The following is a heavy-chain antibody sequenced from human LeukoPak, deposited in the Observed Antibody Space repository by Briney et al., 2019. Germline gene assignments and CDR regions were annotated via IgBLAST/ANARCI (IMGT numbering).Heavy chain of an antibody. CDR1: GPTLTILA. J-gene: IGHJ4*02. CDR3: ANSGGVQRDDAY. D-gene: IGHD6-25*01. CDR2: ISGSGGST. V-gene: IGHV3-23*01. Sequence: PGRSLRPSCPPSGPTLTILATGWVSPPHGRGMGWDSAISGSGGSTYYADSVKGRFTISRENSNNTLYLQMNSLRAEDTAVYYCANSGGVQRDDAYWGQGTLVTVSS.